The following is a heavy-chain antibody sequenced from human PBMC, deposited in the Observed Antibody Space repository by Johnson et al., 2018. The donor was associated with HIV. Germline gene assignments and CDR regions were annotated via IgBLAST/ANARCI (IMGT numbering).Heavy chain of an antibody. J-gene: IGHJ3*02. D-gene: IGHD3-22*01. V-gene: IGHV3-53*01. Sequence: VQLVESGGGLIQPGGSLRLSCAASGFSVSSNYMSWVRQAPGKGLEWVSVIYSGGSTYYADSVKGRFTISRDNSKNTLYLQMNSLRAEDTAVYYCASSITMIVVVTRGAFDIWGQGTMVTVSS. CDR3: ASSITMIVVVTRGAFDI. CDR2: IYSGGST. CDR1: GFSVSSNY.